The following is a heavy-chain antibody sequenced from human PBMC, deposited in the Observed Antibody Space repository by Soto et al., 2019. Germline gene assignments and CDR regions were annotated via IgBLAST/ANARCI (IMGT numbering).Heavy chain of an antibody. J-gene: IGHJ6*02. CDR3: ARDGNDFWSGYQYGMDV. D-gene: IGHD3-3*01. CDR1: GYTFTGYY. CDR2: INPNSGGT. Sequence: GASVKVSCKASGYTFTGYYMHWVRQAPGQGLEWMGWINPNSGGTNYAQKFQGLVTMTRDTSISTAYMELSRLRSDDTAVYYCARDGNDFWSGYQYGMDVWGQGTTVTVSS. V-gene: IGHV1-2*04.